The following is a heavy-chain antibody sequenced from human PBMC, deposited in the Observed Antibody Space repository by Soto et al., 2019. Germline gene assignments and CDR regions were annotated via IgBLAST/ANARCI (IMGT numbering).Heavy chain of an antibody. J-gene: IGHJ4*02. CDR2: LYYSGRI. Sequence: SETLSLTCTASGGSVSSGNYYWSWIRQPPGKGLQWIGYLYYSGRINYNPSLRSRVTISADTSKNQFSLKMSSVTAADTAVYYCARDPGYDSSGYFVDYWGQGALVTVSS. D-gene: IGHD3-22*01. CDR3: ARDPGYDSSGYFVDY. CDR1: GGSVSSGNYY. V-gene: IGHV4-61*01.